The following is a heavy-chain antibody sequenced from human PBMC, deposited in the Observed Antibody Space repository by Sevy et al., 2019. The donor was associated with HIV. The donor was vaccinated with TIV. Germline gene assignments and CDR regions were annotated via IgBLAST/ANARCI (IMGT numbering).Heavy chain of an antibody. Sequence: ASVKVSCKTSGFSLVDYSVAWVRQAPGQGFEWMGWVTARKGDTKYAQKVEGRVTMTTDSSRKTVYMELRSLTSDDTAIYYCAGGRNFYLDHWAQGSRVTVSS. V-gene: IGHV1-18*01. J-gene: IGHJ4*02. CDR3: AGGRNFYLDH. CDR1: GFSLVDYS. D-gene: IGHD4-4*01. CDR2: VTARKGDT.